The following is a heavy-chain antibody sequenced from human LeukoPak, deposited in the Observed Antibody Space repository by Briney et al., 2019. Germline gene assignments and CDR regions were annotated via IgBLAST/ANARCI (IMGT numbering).Heavy chain of an antibody. J-gene: IGHJ4*02. CDR1: GGSISSYY. D-gene: IGHD5-24*01. Sequence: SETLSLTCTVSGGSISSYYWSWIRQPPGKGLEWIGCIYYSGSADYNPSLKSRVTISVDTSKNQFSLKLSSVTAADTAVYYCARGPNYPSPSPFDYWGQGTLVTVSS. CDR3: ARGPNYPSPSPFDY. V-gene: IGHV4-59*08. CDR2: IYYSGSA.